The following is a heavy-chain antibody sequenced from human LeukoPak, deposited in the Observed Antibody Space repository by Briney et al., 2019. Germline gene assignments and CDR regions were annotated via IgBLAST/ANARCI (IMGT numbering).Heavy chain of an antibody. Sequence: SEILSLTCTVSGGSISSTTYYWGWIRQPPGKGLEWIGTIYYSGSTYYNPSLKSRVTISVDTSKNQFSLKLSSVTAADTAVYYCARPGYSYGKNAFDIWGQGTMVTVSS. CDR2: IYYSGST. CDR1: GGSISSTTYY. D-gene: IGHD5-18*01. J-gene: IGHJ3*02. V-gene: IGHV4-39*01. CDR3: ARPGYSYGKNAFDI.